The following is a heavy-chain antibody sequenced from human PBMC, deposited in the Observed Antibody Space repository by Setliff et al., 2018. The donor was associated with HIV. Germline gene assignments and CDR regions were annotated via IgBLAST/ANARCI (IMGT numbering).Heavy chain of an antibody. CDR3: ARDPYDSRALDSSAYGAFDF. CDR1: GFTCSSYW. Sequence: GGSLRLSCAASGFTCSSYWMSWVRQAPGKGLEWVANINQDGSARVYVDSVKGRFTISRDNAKNSLYLQMDNLRAENTALYYCARDPYDSRALDSSAYGAFDFWGQGTMVTVSS. V-gene: IGHV3-7*03. J-gene: IGHJ3*01. D-gene: IGHD3-22*01. CDR2: INQDGSAR.